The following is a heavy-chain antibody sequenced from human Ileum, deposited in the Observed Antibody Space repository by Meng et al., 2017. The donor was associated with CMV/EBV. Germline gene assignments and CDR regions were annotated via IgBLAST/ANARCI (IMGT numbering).Heavy chain of an antibody. CDR2: IDTNTGHP. J-gene: IGHJ4*02. CDR1: GYTFSSNH. V-gene: IGHV7-4-1*02. Sequence: CQASGYTFSSNHMIWVRQAPGQAPEWMGWIDTNTGHPTYAQGFTGRFVFSFDTSVSTAYLQISSLKPEDTAVYYCARDGLSGRYFDYWGQGTLVTVSS. CDR3: ARDGLSGRYFDY. D-gene: IGHD1-26*01.